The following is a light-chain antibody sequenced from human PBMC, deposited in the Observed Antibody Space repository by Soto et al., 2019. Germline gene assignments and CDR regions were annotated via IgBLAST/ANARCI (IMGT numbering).Light chain of an antibody. CDR3: QQRSNWPPVMS. J-gene: IGKJ5*01. CDR1: QSFSSY. Sequence: EIVLPQSPATLPSSQGERATLSCRASQSFSSYLAWYQQKPGQAPRLLIYDASKSSTGIPARFSGRGSGTDFTRTISSLEPEDFAVYYCQQRSNWPPVMSFGQGTRLAMK. V-gene: IGKV3-11*01. CDR2: DAS.